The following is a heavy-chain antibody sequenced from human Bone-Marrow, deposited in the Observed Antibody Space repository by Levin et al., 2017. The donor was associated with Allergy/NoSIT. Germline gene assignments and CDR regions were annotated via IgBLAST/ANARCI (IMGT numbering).Heavy chain of an antibody. Sequence: GGSLRLSCATSGFPFSSYGMAWVRQAPGKGLEWVASITTTGNYIHYAESVKGRFTISRDNANNSLSLQMNRLRGEDVAVYYCARAAGAAGRGGLDVWGQGTTVTVSS. CDR3: ARAAGAAGRGGLDV. CDR2: ITTTGNYI. CDR1: GFPFSSYG. V-gene: IGHV3-21*01. J-gene: IGHJ6*02. D-gene: IGHD6-13*01.